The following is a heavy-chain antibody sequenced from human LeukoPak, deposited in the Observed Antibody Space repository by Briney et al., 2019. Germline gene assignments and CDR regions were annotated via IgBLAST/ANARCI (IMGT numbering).Heavy chain of an antibody. CDR3: VRESRSDWYVGYFDY. CDR2: ITSSGATR. D-gene: IGHD6-19*01. CDR1: GFSFSTYE. Sequence: RGSLRLSCAASGFSFSTYEMNWVRQAPGKGLEWISYITSSGATRCSADSVKGRFTISSDNAKNSLYLQMTSLRVEDTAFYYCVRESRSDWYVGYFDYWGRGTLVTVSS. J-gene: IGHJ4*02. V-gene: IGHV3-48*03.